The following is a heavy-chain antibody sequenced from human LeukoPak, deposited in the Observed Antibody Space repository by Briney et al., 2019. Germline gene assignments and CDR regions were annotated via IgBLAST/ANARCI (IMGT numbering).Heavy chain of an antibody. CDR2: ITADGTTT. Sequence: GGSLRLSCAASGFTFSDYYMSWIRQAPGKGLECVSAITADGTTTYYPDSVKGRFTISRDNSRDTLYLQMNSLRPEDTAIYYCAKAFGTNGYYQLPIDFWGQGTLVTVSS. CDR3: AKAFGTNGYYQLPIDF. J-gene: IGHJ4*02. CDR1: GFTFSDYY. D-gene: IGHD3-22*01. V-gene: IGHV3-23*01.